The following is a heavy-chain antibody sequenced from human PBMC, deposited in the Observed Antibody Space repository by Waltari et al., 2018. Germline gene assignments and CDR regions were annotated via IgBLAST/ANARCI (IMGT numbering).Heavy chain of an antibody. CDR2: RNPNGGNT. D-gene: IGHD6-6*01. Sequence: QVQLVQAGAEVKKPGASVKVSCKASGYTFTSYDIHWVRQATGKGLEEMGWRNPNGGNTAYAQEFQGRVTMTRNTSISTAYMELSSLRSEDTAVYYCARGHSSSYRGGYHYYGMDVWGQGTTVTVSS. CDR3: ARGHSSSYRGGYHYYGMDV. J-gene: IGHJ6*02. CDR1: GYTFTSYD. V-gene: IGHV1-8*01.